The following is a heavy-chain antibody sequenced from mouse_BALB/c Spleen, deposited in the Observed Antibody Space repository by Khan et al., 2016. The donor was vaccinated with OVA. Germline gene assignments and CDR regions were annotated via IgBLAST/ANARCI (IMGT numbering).Heavy chain of an antibody. V-gene: IGHV2-2*02. CDR1: GFSLTNYG. CDR2: IWSGGNT. Sequence: QVQLKESGPGLVQPSQSLSITCTVSGFSLTNYGVHWIRQSPGRGLEWLGLIWSGGNTVYNAAFISRLTISKDNTKSQVFFKMNSLQANDTAIYYSARKRGVHYNMDFWGQGISVTVSS. J-gene: IGHJ4*01. CDR3: ARKRGVHYNMDF.